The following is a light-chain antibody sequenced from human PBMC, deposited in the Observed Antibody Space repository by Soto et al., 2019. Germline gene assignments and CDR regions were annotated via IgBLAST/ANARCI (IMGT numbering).Light chain of an antibody. V-gene: IGLV2-14*01. CDR2: GVS. CDR3: SSYTTISTYV. Sequence: QSALTQPASVSGSPGQSVTISCTGTSSDVGAYNYVSWYQQHPGKVPKLMISGVSNRPSGVSDRCSGSKSGNTASLTISGLQAEDEADYYCSSYTTISTYVFGTGTKLTVL. J-gene: IGLJ1*01. CDR1: SSDVGAYNY.